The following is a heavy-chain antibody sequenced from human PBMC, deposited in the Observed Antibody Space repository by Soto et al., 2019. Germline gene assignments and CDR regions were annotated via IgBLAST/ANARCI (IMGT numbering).Heavy chain of an antibody. CDR1: GYSFSSYW. D-gene: IGHD3-9*01. J-gene: IGHJ6*02. V-gene: IGHV5-51*01. Sequence: GESLKISCKSSGYSFSSYWIAWVRLMPGKGLGWMGSIYPDDSDTKYSPSFQGQVTISADKSISAAYLQWSSLKASDTAIYYCARNSLTGYYNYYYSMDVWGQGTTVPVSS. CDR2: IYPDDSDT. CDR3: ARNSLTGYYNYYYSMDV.